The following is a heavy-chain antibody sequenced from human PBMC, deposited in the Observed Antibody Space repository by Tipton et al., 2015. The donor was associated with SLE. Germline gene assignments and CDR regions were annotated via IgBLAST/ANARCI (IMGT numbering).Heavy chain of an antibody. J-gene: IGHJ2*01. V-gene: IGHV4-59*11. CDR3: ARGSALYWYFDL. Sequence: TLSLTCTVSGGSISSHYWSWIRQPPGTGLECIGYISYSGSTNYNPSLKSRVTISVDTSKIQFSLKLSSVTAADTAVYYCARGSALYWYFDLWGRGTLVTVS. CDR1: GGSISSHY. CDR2: ISYSGST.